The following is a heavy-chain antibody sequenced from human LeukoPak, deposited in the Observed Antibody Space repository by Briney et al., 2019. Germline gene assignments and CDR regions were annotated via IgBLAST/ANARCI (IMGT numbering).Heavy chain of an antibody. V-gene: IGHV4-34*01. CDR2: INHSGST. Sequence: KPSETLSLTCAVYGGSFSGYYWSWIRQPPGKGLEWIGEINHSGSTNYNPSLKSRVTISVDTSKNQFSLKLSSVTAADTAVYYCARGVDYGCDYWGQGTLVTVSS. CDR3: ARGVDYGCDY. D-gene: IGHD4/OR15-4a*01. CDR1: GGSFSGYY. J-gene: IGHJ4*02.